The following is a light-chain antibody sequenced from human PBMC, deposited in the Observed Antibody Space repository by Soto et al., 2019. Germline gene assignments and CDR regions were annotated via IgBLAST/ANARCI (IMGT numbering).Light chain of an antibody. V-gene: IGKV3-20*01. Sequence: EIVLTQSPGTRSLSPGERATLSCRASQTVSSNYLAWYQQKPGQAPRLLIYDASSRATAIPDRFSGSGSGTDFTLTISRLEPEDFAVYYCQQYGRSPALFSFGPGTKVDIK. CDR2: DAS. J-gene: IGKJ3*01. CDR3: QQYGRSPALFS. CDR1: QTVSSNY.